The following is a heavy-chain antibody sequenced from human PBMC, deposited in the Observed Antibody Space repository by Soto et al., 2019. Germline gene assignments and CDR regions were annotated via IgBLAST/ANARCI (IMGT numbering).Heavy chain of an antibody. CDR3: ARSSKYYDILTGSMYYYYGMDV. J-gene: IGHJ6*02. Sequence: SVKVSFKASGGTFSSYAISWVRQAPGQGLEWMGGIIPIFGTANYAQKFQGRVTITADESTSTAYMELSSLRSEDTAVYYCARSSKYYDILTGSMYYYYGMDVWG. D-gene: IGHD3-9*01. CDR2: IIPIFGTA. V-gene: IGHV1-69*13. CDR1: GGTFSSYA.